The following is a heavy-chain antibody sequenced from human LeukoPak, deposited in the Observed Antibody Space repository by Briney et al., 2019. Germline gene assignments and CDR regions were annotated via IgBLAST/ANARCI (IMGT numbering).Heavy chain of an antibody. Sequence: GGSLRLSCAPSGFRFSDFTMTWVRKAPGKGPEWVSAISGSGGSTYYADSVKGRFTISRDNSKNTLYLQMNSLRAEDTAVYYCAKEGWELRSRWFDPWGQGTLVTVSS. CDR2: ISGSGGST. D-gene: IGHD1-26*01. CDR3: AKEGWELRSRWFDP. V-gene: IGHV3-23*01. J-gene: IGHJ5*02. CDR1: GFRFSDFT.